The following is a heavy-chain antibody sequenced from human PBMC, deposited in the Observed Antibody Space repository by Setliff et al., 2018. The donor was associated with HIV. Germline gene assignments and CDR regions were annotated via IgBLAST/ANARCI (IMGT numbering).Heavy chain of an antibody. D-gene: IGHD2-2*01. CDR1: GGTFSSYA. V-gene: IGHV1-69*13. CDR2: IIPIFGTA. CDR3: ARDLNYHLDY. Sequence: GASVKVSCKASGGTFSSYAISWVRQAPGQGLEWMGGIIPIFGTANYAQKFQDRVTITADESTSTAYMELSSLRSEDTAVYYCARDLNYHLDYWGQGTLVTVSS. J-gene: IGHJ4*02.